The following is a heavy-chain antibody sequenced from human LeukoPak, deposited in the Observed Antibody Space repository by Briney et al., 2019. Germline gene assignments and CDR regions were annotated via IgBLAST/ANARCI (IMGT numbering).Heavy chain of an antibody. D-gene: IGHD4/OR15-4a*01. Sequence: GGSLRLSCGASGFIFRNCAMSWVRQAPGEGLKWVAGISDNGGGAYYAESLKGRFTISRDNSKNMLYLQMNSLRVEDTAVYYCAKESGPLGAPLYDYWGRGILVTASS. CDR1: GFIFRNCA. CDR3: AKESGPLGAPLYDY. V-gene: IGHV3-23*01. J-gene: IGHJ4*02. CDR2: ISDNGGGA.